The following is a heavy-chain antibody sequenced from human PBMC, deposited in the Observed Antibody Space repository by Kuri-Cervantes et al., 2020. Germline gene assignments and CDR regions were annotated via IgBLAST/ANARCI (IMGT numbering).Heavy chain of an antibody. J-gene: IGHJ4*02. CDR1: GGSVSSGSYY. D-gene: IGHD3-3*01. V-gene: IGHV4-61*01. CDR3: ARRPRCLRWSGYDYYFDY. Sequence: SETLSLTCTVSGGSVSSGSYYWSWIRQPPGKGLEWIGYIYYSGSTNYNPSLKSRVTISVDTSKNQFSLKLSSVTAADTAVYYCARRPRCLRWSGYDYYFDYWGQGTRVTVSS. CDR2: IYYSGST.